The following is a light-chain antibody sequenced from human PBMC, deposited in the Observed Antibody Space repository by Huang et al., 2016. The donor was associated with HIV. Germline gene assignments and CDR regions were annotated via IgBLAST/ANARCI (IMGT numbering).Light chain of an antibody. J-gene: IGKJ5*01. CDR2: STS. CDR1: QDISSW. CDR3: QQANMYPRS. Sequence: IQLTQSPSSVSASEGDTVRITCRASQDISSWLAWYQQEPREAPTLLLRSTSILQSGVPSRFNGSGSGTDFFLTINSLRPDDFATYYCQQANMYPRSFGQGTRLDIK. V-gene: IGKV1-12*01.